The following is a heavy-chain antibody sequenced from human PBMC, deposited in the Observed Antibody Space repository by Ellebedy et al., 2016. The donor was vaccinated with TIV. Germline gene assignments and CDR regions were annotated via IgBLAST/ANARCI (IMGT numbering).Heavy chain of an antibody. CDR1: GDSISSDYY. CDR3: ARHPPYPTLGGSYDL. J-gene: IGHJ3*01. Sequence: MPSETLSLTCTVSGDSISSDYYWGWIRQPPGKGLEWIGSIYHSGSTYYNPSLKSRLTMSVDASRNQFSLRLSSVTAADTAVYYCARHPPYPTLGGSYDLWGQGTMVTVSS. D-gene: IGHD2-2*02. V-gene: IGHV4-38-2*02. CDR2: IYHSGST.